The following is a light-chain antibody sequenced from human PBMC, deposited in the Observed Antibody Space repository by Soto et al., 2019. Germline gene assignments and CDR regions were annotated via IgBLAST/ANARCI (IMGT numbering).Light chain of an antibody. CDR2: GAS. CDR3: QQYDTSPPIT. V-gene: IGKV3-20*01. CDR1: QSLSRNY. Sequence: EIVLTQSPGTLSLSPGERATLSCRASQSLSRNYIAWYQHRPGQAPRLLIYGASSRATGIPDRLSGIGSGAVFTLTIAGLEPEDFAVYYCQQYDTSPPITFGQGTRLEIK. J-gene: IGKJ5*01.